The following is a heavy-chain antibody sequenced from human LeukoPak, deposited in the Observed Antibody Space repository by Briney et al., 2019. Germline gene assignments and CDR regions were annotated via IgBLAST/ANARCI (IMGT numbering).Heavy chain of an antibody. V-gene: IGHV3-11*04. Sequence: GGSLRLSCAASGFTFSDYYMSWIRQAPGKGLEWVSYISSSGSTIYYADSVKGRFTISRDNAKNSLYLQMNSLRAEETAVYYCARATTYYYDSSVGYWGQGTLSPSPQ. J-gene: IGHJ4*02. CDR3: ARATTYYYDSSVGY. D-gene: IGHD3-22*01. CDR1: GFTFSDYY. CDR2: ISSSGSTI.